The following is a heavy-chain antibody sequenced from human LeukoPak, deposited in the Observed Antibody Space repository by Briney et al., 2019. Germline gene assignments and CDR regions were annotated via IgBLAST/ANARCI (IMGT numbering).Heavy chain of an antibody. CDR3: ARGFTRGYLYYYYYYMDV. Sequence: GGSLRLSCAASGFTFSSYWMSWVRQAPGKGLEWVANIKQDGSEKYYVDSVKGRFTISRDNAKNSLYLQMNSLRAEDTAVYYCARGFTRGYLYYYYYYMDVWGKGTTVTVSS. J-gene: IGHJ6*03. D-gene: IGHD5-18*01. V-gene: IGHV3-7*01. CDR2: IKQDGSEK. CDR1: GFTFSSYW.